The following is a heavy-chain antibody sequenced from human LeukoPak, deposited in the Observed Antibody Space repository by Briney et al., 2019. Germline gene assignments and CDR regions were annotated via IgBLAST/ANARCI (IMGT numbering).Heavy chain of an antibody. CDR2: ISSNGGST. CDR3: ARGRNDYNSDY. V-gene: IGHV3-64*01. CDR1: GFTFSSYA. J-gene: IGHJ4*01. D-gene: IGHD5-24*01. Sequence: PGGSLRLSCAASGFTFSSYAMHWVRQAPGKGLEYVSAISSNGGSTYYANSVKGRFTISRDNSKSTLYLQMGSLRAEDMAVYYCARGRNDYNSDYWGQGTLLTVSS.